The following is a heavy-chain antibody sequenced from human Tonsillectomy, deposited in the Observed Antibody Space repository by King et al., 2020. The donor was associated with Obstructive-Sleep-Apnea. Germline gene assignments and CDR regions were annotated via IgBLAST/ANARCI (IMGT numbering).Heavy chain of an antibody. V-gene: IGHV3-7*01. D-gene: IGHD6-6*01. J-gene: IGHJ5*02. Sequence: VQLVESGGGLVQPGGSLRLSCAASGFTFSTYWMSWVRQAPGKGLEWVANIKPDGGEKYYVDSVKGRFTISRDNAKNSLYLQMNSLRAEDTAVYYCARDQSSTCNGNWFDPWGQGTLVTVSS. CDR3: ARDQSSTCNGNWFDP. CDR2: IKPDGGEK. CDR1: GFTFSTYW.